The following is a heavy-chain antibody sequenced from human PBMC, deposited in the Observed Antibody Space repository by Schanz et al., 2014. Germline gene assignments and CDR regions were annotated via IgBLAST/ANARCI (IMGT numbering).Heavy chain of an antibody. D-gene: IGHD3-10*01. V-gene: IGHV3-33*06. CDR3: AKGRFGELSAFDI. CDR2: IWYDGSNK. J-gene: IGHJ3*02. Sequence: QVQLVESGGGVVQPGRSLRLSCAASGFTFSSYGMHWVRQAPGKGLEWVAVIWYDGSNKYYADSVKGRFTMSRDNAKNSVFLQMNSLRAEDTAVYYCAKGRFGELSAFDIWGQGTMVTVSS. CDR1: GFTFSSYG.